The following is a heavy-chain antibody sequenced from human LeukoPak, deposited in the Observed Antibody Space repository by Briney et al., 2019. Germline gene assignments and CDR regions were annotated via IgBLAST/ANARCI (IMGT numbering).Heavy chain of an antibody. Sequence: GASVKVSCQASGYTFTGYYLHWVRQAPGQGLEWMGWINPNSGDTNYAQKFQGRVTMTRDTSITTAYMELSRLTSDDTAVYYCARVYSIRSFDYWGQGTLVTVSS. D-gene: IGHD2-15*01. CDR1: GYTFTGYY. CDR3: ARVYSIRSFDY. J-gene: IGHJ4*02. CDR2: INPNSGDT. V-gene: IGHV1-2*02.